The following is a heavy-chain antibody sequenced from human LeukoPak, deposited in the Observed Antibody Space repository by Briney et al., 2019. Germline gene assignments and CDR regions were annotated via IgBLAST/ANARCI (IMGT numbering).Heavy chain of an antibody. J-gene: IGHJ4*02. V-gene: IGHV3-11*01. Sequence: PGGSLRLSCVASGFTFSDYYMSWIRQAPGKRLEWVSYISSSGTIIYYADSVKGRFTIPRDNTKNSLYLQLNSLRAEDTAVYYCARGVLRYFVNRYYFDYWGQGTLVTVSS. CDR3: ARGVLRYFVNRYYFDY. CDR2: ISSSGTII. CDR1: GFTFSDYY. D-gene: IGHD3-9*01.